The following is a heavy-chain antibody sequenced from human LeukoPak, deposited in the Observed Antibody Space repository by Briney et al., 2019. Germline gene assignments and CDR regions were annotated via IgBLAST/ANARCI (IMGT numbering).Heavy chain of an antibody. V-gene: IGHV1-2*02. CDR3: ARDLVMATPLGYYDILTGYQFDY. CDR2: INPNSGGT. D-gene: IGHD3-9*01. CDR1: GYTFTGYY. J-gene: IGHJ4*02. Sequence: GASVKVSCKASGYTFTGYYMHWVRQAPGLGLEWMGWINPNSGGTNYAQKFQGRVTMTRDTSISTAYMELSRLRSDDTAVYYCARDLVMATPLGYYDILTGYQFDYSGQGTLVTVSS.